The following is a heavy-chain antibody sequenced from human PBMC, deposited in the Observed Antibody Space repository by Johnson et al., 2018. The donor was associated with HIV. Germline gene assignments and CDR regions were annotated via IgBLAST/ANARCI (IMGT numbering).Heavy chain of an antibody. CDR3: ARSNWGGYAFDI. CDR1: GFTFSSYG. D-gene: IGHD7-27*01. Sequence: QVQLVESGGGVVQPGGSLRLSCAASGFTFSSYGMHWVRQAPGKGLEWVSIFYSGGNTYYVDSVKDRFTISRDNSKNTLYLQMNSLRAEDTAVYYCARSNWGGYAFDIWGQGTMVTVSS. J-gene: IGHJ3*02. CDR2: FYSGGNT. V-gene: IGHV3-NL1*01.